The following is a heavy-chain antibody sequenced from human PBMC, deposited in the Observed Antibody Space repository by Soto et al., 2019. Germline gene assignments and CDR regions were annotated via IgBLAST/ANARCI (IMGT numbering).Heavy chain of an antibody. CDR3: ARLTTIITGAFDD. V-gene: IGHV4-31*02. D-gene: IGHD7-27*01. CDR2: IYDGGRT. J-gene: IGHJ4*02. Sequence: SETLSLTCTVSGASIGSGSYYWSWIRQYPGEGLVWIGHIYDGGRTYYNPSLESRVSISIDTSKNEFSLTLTSVTAADTAVYYCARLTTIITGAFDDWGLGTVVTVSS. CDR1: GASIGSGSYY.